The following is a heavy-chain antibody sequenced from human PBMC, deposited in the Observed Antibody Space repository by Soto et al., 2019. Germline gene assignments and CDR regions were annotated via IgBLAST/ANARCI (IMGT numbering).Heavy chain of an antibody. CDR2: ITPLKGDT. CDR3: AKDSGARREYFQD. D-gene: IGHD4-17*01. CDR1: GYTFTSYG. Sequence: QVLLVQSGAEVKKPGASVKVSCKASGYTFTSYGISWVRQAPGQGLEWMGWITPLKGDTQHSQKFQGRVIMTTDTSTSTAFFAMRRLTSDDTAVYYCAKDSGARREYFQDWGQGTLVTVSS. V-gene: IGHV1-18*01. J-gene: IGHJ1*01.